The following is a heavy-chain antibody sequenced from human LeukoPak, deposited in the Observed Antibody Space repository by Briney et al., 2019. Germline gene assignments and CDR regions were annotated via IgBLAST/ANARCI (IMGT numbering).Heavy chain of an antibody. CDR3: ARDAPQVPAAGVLAS. V-gene: IGHV3-53*01. Sequence: GGSLRLSCVASGFTVSDNYMSWVRQAPGKGLEWVSVMYSRGDTSYANSVKGRFTFSRDISKNTLYLQMDGLRNEDTAMYYCARDAPQVPAAGVLASWGQGTLVIVSS. CDR1: GFTVSDNY. CDR2: MYSRGDT. J-gene: IGHJ5*02. D-gene: IGHD6-13*01.